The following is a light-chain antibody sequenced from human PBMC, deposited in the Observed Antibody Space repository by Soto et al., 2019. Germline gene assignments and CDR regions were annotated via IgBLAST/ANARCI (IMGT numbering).Light chain of an antibody. CDR2: EAS. Sequence: DIQMTQSPSTLSASLGDRVTIICRASRSVDKWLAWYQQKSGKAPKLLIYEASHLQSGVPSRFGSSGSATEFTLTINNLQPEDVASYYCQQYYSFWTLGQGTTVEV. CDR3: QQYYSFWT. J-gene: IGKJ1*01. CDR1: RSVDKW. V-gene: IGKV1-5*02.